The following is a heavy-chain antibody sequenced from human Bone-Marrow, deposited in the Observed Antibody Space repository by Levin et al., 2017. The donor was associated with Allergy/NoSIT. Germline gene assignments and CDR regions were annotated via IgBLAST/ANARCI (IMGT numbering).Heavy chain of an antibody. J-gene: IGHJ4*02. D-gene: IGHD3-10*01. CDR2: VSYNGRT. V-gene: IGHV4-61*01. CDR3: GRDRRSSGGITTGVDY. Sequence: PSQTLSLTCTVSGASVSSGFYYWSWIRQPPGKELEWIGYVSYNGRTNYNPSLKSRFTISIDTSKNQFFLNLNSVTAADTAVYYCGRDRRSSGGITTGVDYWGQGTLVTVSS. CDR1: GASVSSGFYY.